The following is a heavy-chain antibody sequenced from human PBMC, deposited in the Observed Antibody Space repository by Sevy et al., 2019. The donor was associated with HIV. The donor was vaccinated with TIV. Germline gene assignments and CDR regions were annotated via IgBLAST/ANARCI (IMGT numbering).Heavy chain of an antibody. CDR2: ISSNGGST. V-gene: IGHV3-64*01. D-gene: IGHD2-2*01. CDR3: ARDQPRVGAFDI. CDR1: GFTFSSYA. J-gene: IGHJ3*02. Sequence: GGSLRLSCAASGFTFSSYAMHWVRQAPGKGLEYVSAISSNGGSTYYANSVKGRFTISRDNSKNTLYLQMGSLRAEDMAVYYCARDQPRVGAFDIWGQGTMVTVSS.